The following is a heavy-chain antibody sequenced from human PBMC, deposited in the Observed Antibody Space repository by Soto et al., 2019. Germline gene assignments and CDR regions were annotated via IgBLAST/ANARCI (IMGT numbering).Heavy chain of an antibody. J-gene: IGHJ6*02. CDR1: GFTFSSYG. CDR2: ISYDGSNK. Sequence: QVQLVESGGGVVQPGRSLRLSCAASGFTFSSYGMHWVRQAPGKGLEWVTVISYDGSNKYYADSVKGRFTISRDNSKKTRYRQMTGRRAEDRAVYYGAKDRGKYRGTSPDGMAVWGQGTRVTVSS. D-gene: IGHD3-16*02. CDR3: AKDRGKYRGTSPDGMAV. V-gene: IGHV3-30*18.